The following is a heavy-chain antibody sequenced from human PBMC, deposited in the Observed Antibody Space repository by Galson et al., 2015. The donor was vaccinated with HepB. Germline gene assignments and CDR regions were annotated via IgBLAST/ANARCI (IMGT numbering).Heavy chain of an antibody. CDR2: ISYGGSNK. D-gene: IGHD1/OR15-1a*01. CDR3: AILPTEQYYYYYGMDV. CDR1: GFTFSTYA. J-gene: IGHJ6*02. Sequence: SLRLSCAASGFTFSTYAMHWARQAPGKGLEWVAFISYGGSNKHYTYSVKGRFTISRDNSKNTLYLQMNSLRAEDTAVYYCAILPTEQYYYYYGMDVWGQGTTVTVSS. V-gene: IGHV3-30-3*01.